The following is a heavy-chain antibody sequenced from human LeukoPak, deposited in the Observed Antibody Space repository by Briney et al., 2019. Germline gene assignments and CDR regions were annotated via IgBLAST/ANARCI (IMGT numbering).Heavy chain of an antibody. J-gene: IGHJ4*02. CDR2: IYYSGST. CDR3: ARGPSSGYSYG. V-gene: IGHV4-39*07. CDR1: GGSISSSSFY. Sequence: SETLSLTCAVSGGSISSSSFYWGWIRQPPGKGLAWIGSIYYSGSTNYSPSLKSRVTISVDTSKNQFSLNLSSVTAADKAVYYYARGPSSGYSYGWGQGTLVTVSS. D-gene: IGHD5-18*01.